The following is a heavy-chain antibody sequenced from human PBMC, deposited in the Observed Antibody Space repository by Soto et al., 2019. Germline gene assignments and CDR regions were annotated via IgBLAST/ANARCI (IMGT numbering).Heavy chain of an antibody. Sequence: PRRALRLSCAASGFTFSSYAMHWVRQAPDKALERVTVIWYDGSNKFYADTVKDRFTISRDNSKNTLNLLMISLRAEDTAVYSCARDVVSDSYYYYGMDVWGQGT. CDR3: ARDVVSDSYYYYGMDV. J-gene: IGHJ6*02. D-gene: IGHD2-15*01. V-gene: IGHV3-33*01. CDR1: GFTFSSYA. CDR2: IWYDGSNK.